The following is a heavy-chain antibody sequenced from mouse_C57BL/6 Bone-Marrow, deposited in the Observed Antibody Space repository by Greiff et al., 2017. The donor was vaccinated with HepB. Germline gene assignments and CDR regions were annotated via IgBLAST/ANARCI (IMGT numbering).Heavy chain of an antibody. CDR3: ARDYGNPQYYAMDY. CDR1: GFSLTSYG. D-gene: IGHD2-1*01. J-gene: IGHJ4*01. V-gene: IGHV2-6*03. Sequence: VQLKESGPGLVAPSQSLSITCTVSGFSLTSYGVHWVRQPPGKGLEWLVVIWSDGSTTYNSALKSRLSISKDNSKSQVFLKMNSLQTDDTAMYYCARDYGNPQYYAMDYWGQGTSVTVSS. CDR2: IWSDGST.